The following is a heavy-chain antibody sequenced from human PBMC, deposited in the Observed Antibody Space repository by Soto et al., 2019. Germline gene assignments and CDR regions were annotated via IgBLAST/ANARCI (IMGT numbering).Heavy chain of an antibody. V-gene: IGHV3-30*18. Sequence: QVQLVESGGGVVQPGRSLRLSCAASGFTFGSYGMHWVRQAPGKGLEWVAVISYDGSNKYYADSVKGRFTISRDNSKNTLYLQMNSLRAEDTAVYYCAQVSLTDAFDIWGQGTMVTVSS. J-gene: IGHJ3*02. D-gene: IGHD2-8*01. CDR1: GFTFGSYG. CDR2: ISYDGSNK. CDR3: AQVSLTDAFDI.